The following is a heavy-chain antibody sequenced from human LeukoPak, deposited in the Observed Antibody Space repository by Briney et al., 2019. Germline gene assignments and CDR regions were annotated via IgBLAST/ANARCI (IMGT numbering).Heavy chain of an antibody. Sequence: ASVKVSCKASGYTFTGYHMHWVRQAPGQGLEWMGWINSYSGETNYAQKLQGRVTMARDTSISTAYVELSRLTSDDTAVYYCARDGGDGYNPFDYWGQGTLVTVSS. CDR2: INSYSGET. CDR1: GYTFTGYH. V-gene: IGHV1-2*02. J-gene: IGHJ4*02. CDR3: ARDGGDGYNPFDY. D-gene: IGHD5-24*01.